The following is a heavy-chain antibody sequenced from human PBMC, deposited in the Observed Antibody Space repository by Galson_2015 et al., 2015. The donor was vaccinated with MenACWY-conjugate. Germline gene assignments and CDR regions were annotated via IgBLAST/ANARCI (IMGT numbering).Heavy chain of an antibody. CDR2: VSGGGDST. D-gene: IGHD4-23*01. J-gene: IGHJ4*02. CDR1: GSTFSSYA. V-gene: IGHV3-23*01. Sequence: SLRLSCAASGSTFSSYAMSWVRQAPGKGLEWVSAVSGGGDSTYYADSVKGRFAISRDNSKNTLFLQMDSLRADDTAVYYCAKDVYGGRYDGDFDYWGRGTLVTVSS. CDR3: AKDVYGGRYDGDFDY.